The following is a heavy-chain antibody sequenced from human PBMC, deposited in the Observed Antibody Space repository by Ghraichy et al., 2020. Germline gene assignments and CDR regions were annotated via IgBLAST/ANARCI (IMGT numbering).Heavy chain of an antibody. CDR1: GFTFSSYA. D-gene: IGHD1-26*01. V-gene: IGHV3-23*01. Sequence: GGSLRLSCAASGFTFSSYAMSWVRQAPGKGLEWVSAISGSGESTYYADSMKGRFTISRDNSKNTLYLQMNSLRAGDTAIYYCAKKATVGGTTYFDHWGQGTLVTVSS. J-gene: IGHJ4*02. CDR2: ISGSGEST. CDR3: AKKATVGGTTYFDH.